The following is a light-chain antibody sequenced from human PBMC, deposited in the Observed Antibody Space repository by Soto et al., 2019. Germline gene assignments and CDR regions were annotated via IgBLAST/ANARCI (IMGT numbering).Light chain of an antibody. CDR1: QDIGKF. J-gene: IGKJ4*01. Sequence: DIRVTQSPSSLSASAGDRVTIICRASQDIGKFLNWYQQKPGEAPKLLIYDGSSLEEGVPSRFSGSASGKYFTFTISNSQLEDIATYYCQQADNLPVTFGGGT. V-gene: IGKV1-33*01. CDR3: QQADNLPVT. CDR2: DGS.